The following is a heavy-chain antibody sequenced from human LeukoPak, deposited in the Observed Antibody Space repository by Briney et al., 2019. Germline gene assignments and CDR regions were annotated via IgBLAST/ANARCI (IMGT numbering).Heavy chain of an antibody. CDR2: ISGSGGST. CDR3: AKDRRSYCSGGSCYGPDY. D-gene: IGHD2-15*01. V-gene: IGHV3-23*01. Sequence: PGGSLRLSCAASGFTFSSYAMSWVRQAPGKGLEWVSAISGSGGSTYYADSVKGRFTISRDNSKNTLYLQMNSLRAEDTAVYYCAKDRRSYCSGGSCYGPDYWGQGTLVTVSS. J-gene: IGHJ4*02. CDR1: GFTFSSYA.